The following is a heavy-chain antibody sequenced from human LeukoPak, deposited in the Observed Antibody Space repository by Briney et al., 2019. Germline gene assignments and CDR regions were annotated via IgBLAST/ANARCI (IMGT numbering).Heavy chain of an antibody. J-gene: IGHJ6*03. CDR2: IYYSGST. V-gene: IGHV4-59*01. Sequence: SETLSLTCTVSGGSISSYYWSWIRQPPGKGLEWIGHIYYSGSTKYNPSLKSRVTISVDTSKNQFSLKLSSVTAADTAVYYCARGVNYDFWSGYYTRDYYYYYMDVWSKGTTVTVSS. CDR1: GGSISSYY. D-gene: IGHD3-3*01. CDR3: ARGVNYDFWSGYYTRDYYYYYMDV.